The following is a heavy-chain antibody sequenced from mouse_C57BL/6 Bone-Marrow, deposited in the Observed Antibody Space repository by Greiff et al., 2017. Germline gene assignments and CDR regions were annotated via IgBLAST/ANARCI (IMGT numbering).Heavy chain of an antibody. V-gene: IGHV1-4*01. CDR3: ASSGTVY. CDR2: INPSSGYT. J-gene: IGHJ2*01. Sequence: QVQLKESGAELARPGASVKMSCKASGFTFTSYTMHWVKQRPGQGLEWIGYINPSSGYTKYNQKFKDKATLTADKSSSTAYMQLSSLTSEDSAVYYCASSGTVYWGQGTTLTVSS. CDR1: GFTFTSYT. D-gene: IGHD3-1*01.